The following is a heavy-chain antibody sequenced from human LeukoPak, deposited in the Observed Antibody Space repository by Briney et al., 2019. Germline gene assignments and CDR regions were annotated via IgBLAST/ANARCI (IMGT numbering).Heavy chain of an antibody. J-gene: IGHJ4*02. D-gene: IGHD3-10*01. CDR3: ARRRYYYGSGDY. CDR1: GFTFSSYS. V-gene: IGHV3-21*01. Sequence: GGSLRLSCAASGFTFSSYSMNWVRQAPGKGLEWVSSISSSSSYIYYADSVKGRFTISRDNAKNSLYLQMNSLKAEDTAVYYCARRRYYYGSGDYWGQGTLVTVSS. CDR2: ISSSSSYI.